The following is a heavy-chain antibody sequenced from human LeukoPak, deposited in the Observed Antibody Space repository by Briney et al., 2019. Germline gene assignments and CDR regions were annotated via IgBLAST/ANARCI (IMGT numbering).Heavy chain of an antibody. CDR1: GFTFNRNA. J-gene: IGHJ4*02. CDR2: IGGSGDKT. V-gene: IGHV3-23*01. CDR3: VRRGDASSGWGDHDF. D-gene: IGHD6-19*01. Sequence: GGSLRLSCAASGFTFNRNAISWVRQAPGKGLEWVSTIGGSGDKTFYADSVKGRFTISRDNSKNMMHLQMNSLTGEDTALYYCVRRGDASSGWGDHDFWGQGALVTVSS.